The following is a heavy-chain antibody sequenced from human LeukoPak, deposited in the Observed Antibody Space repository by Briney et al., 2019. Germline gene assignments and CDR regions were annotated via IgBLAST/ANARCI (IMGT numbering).Heavy chain of an antibody. J-gene: IGHJ3*02. CDR1: GFTFSSYA. V-gene: IGHV3-23*01. CDR3: ATYSAVNEGVPTAYPPGAFDI. CDR2: ISGNGGST. D-gene: IGHD2-15*01. Sequence: GGSLRLSCAASGFTFSSYAMRWVRQAPGKGLEWVSAISGNGGSTYYADSVKGRFTISRDNSKNTLYLQMNSLRAEDTAGYYCATYSAVNEGVPTAYPPGAFDICGQGAMVTVSS.